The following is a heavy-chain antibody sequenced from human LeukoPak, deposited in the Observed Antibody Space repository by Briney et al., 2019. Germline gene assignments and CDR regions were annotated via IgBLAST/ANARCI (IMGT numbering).Heavy chain of an antibody. D-gene: IGHD3-10*01. CDR2: ISSSSSYI. Sequence: TGGSLRLSCAASGFTFSSYSMNWVRQAPGKGLEWVSSISSSSSYIYYADSVKGRFTISRDNAKNSLYLQMNSLRAEDTAVYYCAKVMLDYYGSGSDHWGQGTLVTVSS. CDR1: GFTFSSYS. J-gene: IGHJ4*02. V-gene: IGHV3-21*04. CDR3: AKVMLDYYGSGSDH.